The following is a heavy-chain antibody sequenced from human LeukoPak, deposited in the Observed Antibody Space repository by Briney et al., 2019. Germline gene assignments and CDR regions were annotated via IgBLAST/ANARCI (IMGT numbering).Heavy chain of an antibody. Sequence: RSLRLSCAASGFTFSGYAMHWVRQAPGKGLEWVALISYDGTNKYYADSVKGRFTISRDNFKNTLYLQMNSLRAEDTALYYCARKLWHRNDCWGQGTLVTVSS. CDR1: GFTFSGYA. D-gene: IGHD3-10*01. J-gene: IGHJ4*02. CDR2: ISYDGTNK. V-gene: IGHV3-30-3*01. CDR3: ARKLWHRNDC.